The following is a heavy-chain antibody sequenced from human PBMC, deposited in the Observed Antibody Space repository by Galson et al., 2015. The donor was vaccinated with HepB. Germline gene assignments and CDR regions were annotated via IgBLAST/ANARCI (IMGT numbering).Heavy chain of an antibody. Sequence: SVKVSCKASGGNFNIYSLSWVRQAPGQGLEWMGGIIPVFGAPRYAQRFQGRVTISADKSTSTAYMELSSLRSEDTAVYYCATSDGHTFDPYLMDVWGRGTTVIVSS. J-gene: IGHJ6*03. V-gene: IGHV1-69*06. CDR2: IIPVFGAP. CDR3: ATSDGHTFDPYLMDV. D-gene: IGHD3-9*01. CDR1: GGNFNIYS.